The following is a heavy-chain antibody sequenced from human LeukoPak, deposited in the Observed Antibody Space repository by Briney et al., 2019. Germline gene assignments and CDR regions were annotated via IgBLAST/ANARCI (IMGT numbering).Heavy chain of an antibody. Sequence: GGSLRLSCAASGFTFSSYAMSWVRQAPGKGLEWVSAISGSGGSTYYADSVKGRFTISRDNSKNTLYLQMNSLRAEDPAVYYCGGRMVAAAGPTGGGFDYWGQGTLVTVSS. V-gene: IGHV3-23*01. CDR1: GFTFSSYA. D-gene: IGHD6-13*01. CDR2: ISGSGGST. J-gene: IGHJ4*02. CDR3: GGRMVAAAGPTGGGFDY.